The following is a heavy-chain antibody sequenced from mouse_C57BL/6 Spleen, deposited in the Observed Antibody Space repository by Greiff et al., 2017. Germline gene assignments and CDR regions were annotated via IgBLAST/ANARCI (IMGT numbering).Heavy chain of an antibody. CDR1: GYTFTDYE. Sequence: VQLQQSGAELVRPGASVTLSCKASGYTFTDYEMHWVKQTPVHGLEWIGAIDPETGGTAYNQKFKGKAILTADKSSSTAYMELRSLTSEDSAVYYCTRFMGYGSSGDFDYWGQGTILTVSS. CDR3: TRFMGYGSSGDFDY. V-gene: IGHV1-15*01. CDR2: IDPETGGT. J-gene: IGHJ2*01. D-gene: IGHD1-1*01.